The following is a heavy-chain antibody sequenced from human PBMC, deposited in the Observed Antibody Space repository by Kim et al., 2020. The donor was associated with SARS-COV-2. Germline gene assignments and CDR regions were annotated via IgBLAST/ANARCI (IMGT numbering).Heavy chain of an antibody. Sequence: GGSLRLSCAASGFTFSSYWMSWVRQAPGKGLEWVANIKQDGSEKYYVDSVKGRFTISRDNAKNSLYLQMNSLRAEDTAVYYCASWSSSWYRYYYYYYMDVWGKGTTVTVSS. CDR1: GFTFSSYW. D-gene: IGHD6-13*01. J-gene: IGHJ6*03. V-gene: IGHV3-7*01. CDR3: ASWSSSWYRYYYYYYMDV. CDR2: IKQDGSEK.